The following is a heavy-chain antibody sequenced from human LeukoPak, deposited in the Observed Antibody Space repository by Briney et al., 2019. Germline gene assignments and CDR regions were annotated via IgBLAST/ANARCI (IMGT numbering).Heavy chain of an antibody. CDR2: ISYDGSNK. D-gene: IGHD4-11*01. CDR3: AKDMGGDYRIDY. CDR1: GFTFSSYG. Sequence: GRSLRLSCAASGFTFSSYGMHWVCQAPGKGLEWVAVISYDGSNKYYADSVKGRFTISRDNSKNTLYLQMNSLRAEDTAVYYCAKDMGGDYRIDYWGQGTLVTVSS. J-gene: IGHJ4*02. V-gene: IGHV3-30*18.